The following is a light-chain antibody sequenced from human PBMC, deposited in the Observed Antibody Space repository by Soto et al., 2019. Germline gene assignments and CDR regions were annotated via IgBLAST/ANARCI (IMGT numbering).Light chain of an antibody. CDR3: SSYAGSNNLGV. CDR1: SGDVGGYNY. J-gene: IGLJ1*01. V-gene: IGLV2-8*01. Sequence: QSALTQPPSASGSPGQSVTISCTGTSGDVGGYNYVSWYQQHPGKAPKLLIYGVYKRPSGVPDRFSGSKSGNTASLTVSGLQAEDEADYYCSSYAGSNNLGVFGTGTQLTVL. CDR2: GVY.